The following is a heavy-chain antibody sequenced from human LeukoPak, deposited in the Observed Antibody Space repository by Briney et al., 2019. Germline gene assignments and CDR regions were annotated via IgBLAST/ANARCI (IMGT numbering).Heavy chain of an antibody. D-gene: IGHD3-22*01. J-gene: IGHJ4*02. CDR3: ARLPYPYDSSGSPPLDY. CDR1: GGSISSSNYY. CDR2: IYYSGST. V-gene: IGHV4-39*01. Sequence: SETLSLTCTVSGGSISSSNYYWGWIRQPPGKGLEWIGSIYYSGSTYYNPSVKSRITISVDTPKNQFSLKLSSVTAADTAVYYCARLPYPYDSSGSPPLDYWGQGTLVTVSS.